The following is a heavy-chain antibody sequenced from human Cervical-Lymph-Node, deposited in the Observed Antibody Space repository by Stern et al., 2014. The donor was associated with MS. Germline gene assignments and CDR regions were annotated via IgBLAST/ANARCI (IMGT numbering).Heavy chain of an antibody. Sequence: VQLVESGGGAVQPGKSLRLSCAASGFTFRNYAMHWVRQAPGKGLEWVAVISHDGNDKYYADSLRGRFTISRDNSRNTLYLQMNSLGADDTAVYYCAREGEKASTTAFDSWGQGTLVTVS. D-gene: IGHD3-16*01. CDR1: GFTFRNYA. CDR3: AREGEKASTTAFDS. CDR2: ISHDGNDK. V-gene: IGHV3-30*01. J-gene: IGHJ4*02.